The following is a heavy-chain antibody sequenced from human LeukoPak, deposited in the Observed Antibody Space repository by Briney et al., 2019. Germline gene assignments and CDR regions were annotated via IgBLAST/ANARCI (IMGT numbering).Heavy chain of an antibody. V-gene: IGHV1-2*02. CDR3: ARVPIFGVVTIDY. CDR2: INPNSGGT. CDR1: GYTFTGYY. J-gene: IGHJ4*02. D-gene: IGHD3-3*01. Sequence: ASVKVSCKASGYTFTGYYMHWVRQAPGQGLEWMGWINPNSGGTNYAQKFQGRVTMTRDTSISTAYMELSRLRSDDTAVYYCARVPIFGVVTIDYWGQGTLVTVSS.